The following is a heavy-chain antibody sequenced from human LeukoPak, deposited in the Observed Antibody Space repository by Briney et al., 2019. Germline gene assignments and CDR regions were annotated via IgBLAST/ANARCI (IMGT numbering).Heavy chain of an antibody. V-gene: IGHV3-23*01. Sequence: GGSLRLSCAASGFTFSSYAMSWVRQAPGKGLEWVSAISGSGGSTYYADSVKGRFTISRDNAKNSLYLQMNSLRAEDTAVYYCARVIHRGYCNGGSCYFSGWFDPWGQGTLVTVSS. D-gene: IGHD2-15*01. CDR2: ISGSGGST. CDR3: ARVIHRGYCNGGSCYFSGWFDP. J-gene: IGHJ5*02. CDR1: GFTFSSYA.